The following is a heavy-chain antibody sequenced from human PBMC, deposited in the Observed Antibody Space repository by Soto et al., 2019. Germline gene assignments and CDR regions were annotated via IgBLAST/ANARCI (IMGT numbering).Heavy chain of an antibody. J-gene: IGHJ1*01. CDR1: GFTFSSYA. CDR3: AKDLQYCSSTSCYPPAVYFQH. CDR2: ISGSGGST. V-gene: IGHV3-23*01. Sequence: EVQLLESGGGLVQPGGSLRLSCAASGFTFSSYAMSWVRQAPGKGLEWVSAISGSGGSTYYADSVKGRFTISRDNSKNTLYLQMNSLRAEDTAVYYSAKDLQYCSSTSCYPPAVYFQHWGQGTLVTVSS. D-gene: IGHD2-2*01.